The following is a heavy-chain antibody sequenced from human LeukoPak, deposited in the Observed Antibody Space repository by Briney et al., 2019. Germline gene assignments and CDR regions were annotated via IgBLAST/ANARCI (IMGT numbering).Heavy chain of an antibody. V-gene: IGHV3-30*03. CDR2: ISYDGSNK. CDR3: ARDWGRRYSSGWYGDFDY. CDR1: GFTFSSYG. J-gene: IGHJ4*02. Sequence: GGSLRLSCAASGFTFSSYGMHWVRQAPGKGLEWVAVISYDGSNKYYADSVKGRFTISRDNSKNTLYLQMNSLRPEDTAVYYCARDWGRRYSSGWYGDFDYWGQGTLVTVSS. D-gene: IGHD6-19*01.